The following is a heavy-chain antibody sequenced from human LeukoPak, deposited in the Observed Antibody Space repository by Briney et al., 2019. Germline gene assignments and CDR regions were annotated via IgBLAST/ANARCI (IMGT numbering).Heavy chain of an antibody. CDR2: ISGSGGST. CDR3: AKDPYLRGVIFY. CDR1: GFTFGDYY. Sequence: GGSLRLSCAASGFTFGDYYMSWVRQAPGKGLEWVSAISGSGGSTYYADSVKGRFTISRDNSKNTLYLQMNSLRAEDTAVYYCAKDPYLRGVIFYWGQGTLVTVSS. J-gene: IGHJ4*02. V-gene: IGHV3-23*01. D-gene: IGHD3-10*02.